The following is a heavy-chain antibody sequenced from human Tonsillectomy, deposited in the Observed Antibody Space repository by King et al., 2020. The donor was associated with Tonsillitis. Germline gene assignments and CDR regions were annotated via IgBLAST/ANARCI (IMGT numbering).Heavy chain of an antibody. CDR1: GFTFSDYD. CDR2: ISSSGSTI. D-gene: IGHD6-19*01. V-gene: IGHV3-11*01. Sequence: VQLVESGGGLVKPGGSLRLSCAASGFTFSDYDRSWIRQAPGKGLEWISYISSSGSTIYYADSVKGRFTISRDKAKNSLFLQMNSLRAEDTAVYYCAREGYRSGLVCYDGMDFWGQGTTVTVSS. CDR3: AREGYRSGLVCYDGMDF. J-gene: IGHJ6*02.